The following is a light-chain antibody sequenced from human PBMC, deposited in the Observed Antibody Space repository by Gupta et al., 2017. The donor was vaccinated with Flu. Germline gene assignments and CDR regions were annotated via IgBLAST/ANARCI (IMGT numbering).Light chain of an antibody. CDR1: QNISSY. CDR2: YAS. J-gene: IGKJ5*01. V-gene: IGKV3-11*01. CDR3: QPRSNWLT. Sequence: PGERATRSGRAGQNISSYLAWYQQKPCQAPRLLIYYASNRATGIPARFSGSGSGIEFTISSSSLEPEEFSVYYCQPRSNWLTFGQGTRLEIK.